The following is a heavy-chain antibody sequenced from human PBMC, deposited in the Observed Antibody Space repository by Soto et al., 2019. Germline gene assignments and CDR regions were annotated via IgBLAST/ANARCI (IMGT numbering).Heavy chain of an antibody. CDR1: GYTFTSYY. Sequence: GASVKVSCKASGYTFTSYYMHWVRQAPGQGLEWMGIINPSGGSTSYAQKFQGRVTMTRDTSTSTVYMELSSLRSEDTAVYYCARDPEPGYCSGGSCYDNDYWGQGTLVTVSS. V-gene: IGHV1-46*03. CDR3: ARDPEPGYCSGGSCYDNDY. CDR2: INPSGGST. D-gene: IGHD2-15*01. J-gene: IGHJ4*02.